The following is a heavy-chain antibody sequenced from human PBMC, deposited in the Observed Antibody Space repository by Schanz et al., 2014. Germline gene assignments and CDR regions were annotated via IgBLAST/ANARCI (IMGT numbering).Heavy chain of an antibody. Sequence: QVQLVQSGAEVRKPGASVKVSCKASGYTFTSYGINWVRQAPGQGLEWMGWIIPILGIATYAQKFQGRLTITADKSTSTAYMELSSLRSEDTAMYYCARDYYDSSGYYYCDYWGQGTLVTVSS. J-gene: IGHJ4*02. CDR3: ARDYYDSSGYYYCDY. CDR2: IIPILGIA. D-gene: IGHD3-22*01. CDR1: GYTFTSYG. V-gene: IGHV1-69*10.